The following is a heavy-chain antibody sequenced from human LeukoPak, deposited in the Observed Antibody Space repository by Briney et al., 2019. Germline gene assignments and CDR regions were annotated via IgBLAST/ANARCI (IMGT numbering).Heavy chain of an antibody. D-gene: IGHD3-22*01. V-gene: IGHV1-69*05. CDR3: ARVLDSSGYDYFDY. Sequence: GASVKVSCKASGGTFSSYAISWVRQAPGQGLEWTGGIIPIFGTANYAQKFQGRVTITTDESTSTAYMELSSLRSEDTAVYYCARVLDSSGYDYFDYWGQGTLVTVSS. J-gene: IGHJ4*02. CDR2: IIPIFGTA. CDR1: GGTFSSYA.